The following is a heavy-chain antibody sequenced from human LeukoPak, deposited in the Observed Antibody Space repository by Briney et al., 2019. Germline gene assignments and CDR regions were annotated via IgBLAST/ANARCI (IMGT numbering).Heavy chain of an antibody. D-gene: IGHD4-17*01. CDR2: IYYSGST. J-gene: IGHJ4*02. CDR1: GGSISGYY. Sequence: SETLSLTCTVSGGSISGYYWGWIRQPPGKGLEWIGFIYYSGSTNYNPSLKSRVTISVDTSKNQFSLKLSSVGAADTAVYYCAGYATTVTTNDYRGQGTLVTVSS. CDR3: AGYATTVTTNDY. V-gene: IGHV4-59*08.